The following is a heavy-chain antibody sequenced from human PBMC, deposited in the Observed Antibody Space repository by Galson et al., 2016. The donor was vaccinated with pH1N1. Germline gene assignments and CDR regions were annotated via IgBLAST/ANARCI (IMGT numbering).Heavy chain of an antibody. CDR3: ARQLGGCTDGSFQPRSSDF. CDR1: GFSLSTRRVG. D-gene: IGHD3-22*01. J-gene: IGHJ4*02. CDR2: VYWDDDK. V-gene: IGHV2-5*02. Sequence: PALVKPTQTLTLTCTFSGFSLSTRRVGVGWIRQPPGKALEWLALVYWDDDKRYSPSLTTRLTITQDTSRNQVVLTMTNMHPVDTGTYYCARQLGGCTDGSFQPRSSDFWGQGNLVIVSS.